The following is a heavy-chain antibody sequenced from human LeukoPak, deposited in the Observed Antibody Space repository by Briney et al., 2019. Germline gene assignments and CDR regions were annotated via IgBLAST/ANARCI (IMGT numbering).Heavy chain of an antibody. Sequence: VASVKVSCKTSGSTFIRDPISWVRQAPGQGLEWMGRISPILGLRNFAQKFQGRVTITADKSTSTAYMELSRLRSEDTAVYYCAREFEVYEDYSDSYDGMDVWGQGTTVTVSS. CDR2: ISPILGLR. J-gene: IGHJ6*02. CDR1: GSTFIRDP. D-gene: IGHD2-15*01. V-gene: IGHV1-69*04. CDR3: AREFEVYEDYSDSYDGMDV.